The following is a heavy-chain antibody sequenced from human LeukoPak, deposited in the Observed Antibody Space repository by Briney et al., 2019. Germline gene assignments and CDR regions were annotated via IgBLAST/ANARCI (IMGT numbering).Heavy chain of an antibody. CDR1: GGTFSSYA. V-gene: IGHV1-69*06. D-gene: IGHD3-10*01. CDR2: IIPIFGTA. J-gene: IGHJ6*04. Sequence: SVKVSCKASGGTFSSYAISWVRQAPGQGLEWMGGIIPIFGTANYAQKFQGRVTITADKSTSTAHMELRSLRSDDTAVYYCARDVRYYYGSGSYNGYYYGMDVWGKGTTVTVSS. CDR3: ARDVRYYYGSGSYNGYYYGMDV.